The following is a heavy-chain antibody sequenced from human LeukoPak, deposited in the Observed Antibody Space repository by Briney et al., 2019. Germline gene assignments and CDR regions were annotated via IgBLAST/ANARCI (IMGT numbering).Heavy chain of an antibody. Sequence: SETLSLTCTVSGASVTDYYWSWIRQSPGKGLEWISYIHHSGSSDYNPSLRSRVTTSLDTSKNQFSLNLISVTAADTAVYYCTRGHWGLQSWSQGTLVTVSS. CDR1: GASVTDYY. V-gene: IGHV4-59*02. D-gene: IGHD7-27*01. CDR2: IHHSGSS. J-gene: IGHJ5*02. CDR3: TRGHWGLQS.